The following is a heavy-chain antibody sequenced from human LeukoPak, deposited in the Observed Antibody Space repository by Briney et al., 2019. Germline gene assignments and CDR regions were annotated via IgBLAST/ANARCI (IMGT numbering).Heavy chain of an antibody. D-gene: IGHD3-10*01. CDR2: IKQDGSET. CDR3: ASSPYGSGNSGASWFDP. CDR1: GFTFTNNF. V-gene: IGHV3-7*01. J-gene: IGHJ5*02. Sequence: PGGSLRLSCAASGFTFTNNFMSWVRQVPGKGLEWVANIKQDGSETTYADSVRGRFTIFRDNAKNSLYLQMNSLRAEDTAVYYCASSPYGSGNSGASWFDPWGQGTLVTVSS.